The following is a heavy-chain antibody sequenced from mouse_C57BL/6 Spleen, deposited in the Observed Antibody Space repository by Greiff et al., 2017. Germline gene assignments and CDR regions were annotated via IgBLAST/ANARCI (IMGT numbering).Heavy chain of an antibody. CDR3: ARRGGPYGYPYYFDY. CDR2: INPSNGGT. J-gene: IGHJ2*01. Sequence: QVQLKQPGTELVKPGASVKLSCKASGYTFTSYWMHWVKQRPGQGLEWIGNINPSNGGTNYNEKFKSKATLTVDKSSSTAYLQLSSLTSEDSAVYYCARRGGPYGYPYYFDYWGQGTTLTVSS. V-gene: IGHV1-53*01. D-gene: IGHD2-2*01. CDR1: GYTFTSYW.